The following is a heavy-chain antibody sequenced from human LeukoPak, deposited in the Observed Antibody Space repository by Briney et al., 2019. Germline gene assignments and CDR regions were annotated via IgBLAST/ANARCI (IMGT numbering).Heavy chain of an antibody. Sequence: GGSLRLSXAASGFTVSSNYMSWVRQAPGKGLEWVSVIYSGGSTYYADSVKGRFTISRDNSKNTLYLQMNSLRAEDTAVYYCAREGGSSGWYGAFDIWGQGTMVTVSS. D-gene: IGHD6-19*01. J-gene: IGHJ3*02. CDR2: IYSGGST. CDR3: AREGGSSGWYGAFDI. CDR1: GFTVSSNY. V-gene: IGHV3-53*01.